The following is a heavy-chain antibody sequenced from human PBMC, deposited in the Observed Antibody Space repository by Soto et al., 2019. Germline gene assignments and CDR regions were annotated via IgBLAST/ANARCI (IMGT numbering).Heavy chain of an antibody. J-gene: IGHJ6*02. Sequence: GESLQISCNGSGYSFTSYWISWVRQMPGKGLEWMGRIDPSDSYTNYSPSFQGHVTISADKSISTAYLQWSSLKASDTAMYYCARHDYSNTHMDVWGQGTTVTVSS. CDR1: GYSFTSYW. CDR3: ARHDYSNTHMDV. V-gene: IGHV5-10-1*01. D-gene: IGHD4-4*01. CDR2: IDPSDSYT.